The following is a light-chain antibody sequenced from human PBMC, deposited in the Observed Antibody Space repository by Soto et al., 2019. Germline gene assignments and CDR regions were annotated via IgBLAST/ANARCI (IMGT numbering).Light chain of an antibody. CDR1: QSVSSSY. Sequence: EIVLTQSPGTLSLSPGERATLSCRASQSVSSSYLAWYQQKPVQAPRLLIYGASTRATGIPARFSGSGSETEFTLTISRLEPEDFAVYYCQQYGSSPTTFGQGTKVDI. CDR3: QQYGSSPTT. J-gene: IGKJ1*01. CDR2: GAS. V-gene: IGKV3-20*01.